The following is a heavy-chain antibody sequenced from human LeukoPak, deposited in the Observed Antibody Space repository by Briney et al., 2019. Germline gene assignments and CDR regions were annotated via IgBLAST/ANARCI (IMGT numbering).Heavy chain of an antibody. Sequence: PSETLSLTCTVSGGSTSSGDYYWSWIRQPPGKGLEWIGYIYYSGSTYYNPSLKSRVTISVDTSKNQFSLKLSSVTAADTAVYYCARTRITMIVVVPFDYWGQGTLVTVSS. V-gene: IGHV4-30-4*01. CDR1: GGSTSSGDYY. D-gene: IGHD3-22*01. CDR3: ARTRITMIVVVPFDY. J-gene: IGHJ4*02. CDR2: IYYSGST.